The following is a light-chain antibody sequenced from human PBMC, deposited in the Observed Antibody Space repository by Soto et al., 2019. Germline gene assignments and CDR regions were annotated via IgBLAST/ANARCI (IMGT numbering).Light chain of an antibody. CDR2: TNN. V-gene: IGLV1-44*01. CDR3: ATWDDSRNGV. Sequence: QSVLTQPPSASGTPGQWITISCSGSTXNIESHPVNWFQQVPGAAPKLLIKTNNQRPSGVPDRFSGSKSGASASLAIRGLQSEDEGFYYCATWDDSRNGVFGSGTKVTVL. CDR1: TXNIESHP. J-gene: IGLJ1*01.